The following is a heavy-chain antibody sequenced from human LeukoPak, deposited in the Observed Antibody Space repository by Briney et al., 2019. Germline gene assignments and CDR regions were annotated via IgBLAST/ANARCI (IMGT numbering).Heavy chain of an antibody. V-gene: IGHV2-5*01. CDR1: GFSFRTRGVG. Sequence: SGPTLVNPTQTLTLTCTFSGFSFRTRGVGVAWIRQPPGKALEWLALIYWNDDKRYSPSLTSRLTINKDTSTNHVVFTMTNMDPVDTATYFCAHIVSRPLDAFDVWGQGTLVAVSS. CDR3: AHIVSRPLDAFDV. J-gene: IGHJ3*01. CDR2: IYWNDDK. D-gene: IGHD5/OR15-5a*01.